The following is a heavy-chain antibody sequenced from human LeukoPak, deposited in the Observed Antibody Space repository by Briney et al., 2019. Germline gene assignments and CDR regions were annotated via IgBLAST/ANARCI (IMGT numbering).Heavy chain of an antibody. CDR1: GFTFSSYA. V-gene: IGHV3-23*01. D-gene: IGHD2-21*02. CDR3: ARVAYCGGDCYHFDY. CDR2: ISGSGGST. J-gene: IGHJ4*02. Sequence: GGSLRLSCAASGFTFSSYAMSWVRQAPGKGLEWVSAISGSGGSTYYADSVKGRFTISRDNSKNTLYLQMNSLRAEDTAVYYCARVAYCGGDCYHFDYWGQGTLVTVSS.